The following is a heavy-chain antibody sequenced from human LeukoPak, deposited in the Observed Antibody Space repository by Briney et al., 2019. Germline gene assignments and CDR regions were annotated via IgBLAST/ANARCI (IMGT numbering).Heavy chain of an antibody. CDR3: ARDRGYSYGTDTDAFDI. D-gene: IGHD5-18*01. CDR1: GGSFSGYY. CDR2: IYYSGST. J-gene: IGHJ3*02. V-gene: IGHV4-34*01. Sequence: SETLSLTCAVYGGSFSGYYWGWIRQPPGKGLEWIGSIYYSGSTYYNPSLKSRVTISVDTSKNQFSLKLSSVTAADTAVYYCARDRGYSYGTDTDAFDIWGQGTMVTVSS.